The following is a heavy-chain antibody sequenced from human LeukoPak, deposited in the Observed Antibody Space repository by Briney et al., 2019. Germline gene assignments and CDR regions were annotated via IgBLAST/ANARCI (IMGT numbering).Heavy chain of an antibody. J-gene: IGHJ4*02. CDR3: ARVSGSSWYPEDY. CDR1: GGTFSSYA. CDR2: IIPIFGTA. V-gene: IGHV1-69*06. D-gene: IGHD6-13*01. Sequence: ASVTVSCKASGGTFSSYAISWVRQAPGQGLEWMGGIIPIFGTANYAQKFQGRVTITADKSTSTAYMELSSLRSEDTAVYYCARVSGSSWYPEDYWGQGTLVTVSS.